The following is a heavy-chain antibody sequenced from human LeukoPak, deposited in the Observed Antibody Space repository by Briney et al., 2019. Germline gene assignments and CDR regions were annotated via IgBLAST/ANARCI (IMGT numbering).Heavy chain of an antibody. CDR1: GGSISRYY. CDR3: TKSVGYLYDSSGYYWLGTFDS. V-gene: IGHV4-4*07. D-gene: IGHD3-22*01. Sequence: KPSETLSLTCTVSGGSISRYYWSWIRQPAGKGLEWIGRIQTSGSTNYNPSLKSRIIMSVDTSKNQFSLKLTSVTAADTAVYYCTKSVGYLYDSSGYYWLGTFDSWGQGTLVAVSS. CDR2: IQTSGST. J-gene: IGHJ4*02.